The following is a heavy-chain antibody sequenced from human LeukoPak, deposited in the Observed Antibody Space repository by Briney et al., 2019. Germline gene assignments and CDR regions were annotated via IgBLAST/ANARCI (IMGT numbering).Heavy chain of an antibody. CDR3: AGKSAAAGTGYYFDY. CDR1: GFTFDDYA. V-gene: IGHV3-9*01. J-gene: IGHJ4*02. D-gene: IGHD6-13*01. Sequence: GGSLRLSCAASGFTFDDYAMHWVRQAPGKGLEWVSGISWNSGSIGYADSVKGRFTISRDNAKNSLYLQMNSLRAEDTAVYYCAGKSAAAGTGYYFDYWGQGTLVTVSS. CDR2: ISWNSGSI.